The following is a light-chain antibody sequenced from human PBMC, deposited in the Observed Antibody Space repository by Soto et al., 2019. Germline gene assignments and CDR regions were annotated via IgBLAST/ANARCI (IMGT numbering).Light chain of an antibody. V-gene: IGKV4-1*01. CDR1: QSVLYSSNNKNH. CDR3: QQYYSTPWT. Sequence: DIVMTQSPDSLAVSLGERATINCKSSQSVLYSSNNKNHLAWYQQKSGQPPKLLIYWASTRESGVPDRFRGSGSGTDFNLPICSLQAEDVAVYYCQQYYSTPWTFGQGTKVEI. CDR2: WAS. J-gene: IGKJ1*01.